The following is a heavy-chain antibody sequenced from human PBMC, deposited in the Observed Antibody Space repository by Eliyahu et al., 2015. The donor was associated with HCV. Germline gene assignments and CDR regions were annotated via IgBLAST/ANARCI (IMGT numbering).Heavy chain of an antibody. D-gene: IGHD3-16*01. J-gene: IGHJ3*02. V-gene: IGHV3-23*01. CDR1: GFTFNNYA. Sequence: EVQLLESGGGLVQPGGSLRLSCAASGFTFNNYAMXWVRQAPGKGLGWVSVISNSGGGTYYADSVRGRFTISRDNSKNTLYLQMNSLRAEDTAVYYCARGGGIRNPFDMWGQGTMVTVSS. CDR2: ISNSGGGT. CDR3: ARGGGIRNPFDM.